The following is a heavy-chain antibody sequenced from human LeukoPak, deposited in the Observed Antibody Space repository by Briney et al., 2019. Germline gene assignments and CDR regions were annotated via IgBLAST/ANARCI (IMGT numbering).Heavy chain of an antibody. CDR3: ARGGASGSYGLDV. Sequence: ASVKVSCKASGFTFTSSGFSWVRRAPGQGLEWMGWISAYNGNTNYAQKFQDRVTMTTDTSTSTAYMDLRSLRSDDTVVYYCARGGASGSYGLDVWGQGTTVTVAS. V-gene: IGHV1-18*01. J-gene: IGHJ6*02. CDR1: GFTFTSSG. CDR2: ISAYNGNT. D-gene: IGHD1-26*01.